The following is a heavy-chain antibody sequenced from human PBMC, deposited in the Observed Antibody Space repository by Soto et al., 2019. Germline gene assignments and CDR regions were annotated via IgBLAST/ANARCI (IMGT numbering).Heavy chain of an antibody. J-gene: IGHJ4*02. V-gene: IGHV3-23*01. Sequence: GGSLRLSCAASGFAFSSYAMSWVRQAPGKGLEWVSAISGSGGSTYYADSVKGRFTLSRDNSKNTLYLQMNSLRAEETAVYYCSSRTGYLDYWGQGTLVTGSS. CDR1: GFAFSSYA. CDR2: ISGSGGST. CDR3: SSRTGYLDY.